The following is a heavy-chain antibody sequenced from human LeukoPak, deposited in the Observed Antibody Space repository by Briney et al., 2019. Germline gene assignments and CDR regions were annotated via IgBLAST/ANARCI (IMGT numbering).Heavy chain of an antibody. J-gene: IGHJ4*02. CDR1: GFTFNSYA. D-gene: IGHD3-22*01. CDR2: ISGSGGST. CDR3: AKDYDSSGYYSHFDY. Sequence: GGSLRLSCAASGFTFNSYAMSWVRQAPGKGLEWVSAISGSGGSTYYADSVKGRFTISRDNSKNTLYLQMNSLRAEDTAVYYCAKDYDSSGYYSHFDYWGQGTLVTVSS. V-gene: IGHV3-23*01.